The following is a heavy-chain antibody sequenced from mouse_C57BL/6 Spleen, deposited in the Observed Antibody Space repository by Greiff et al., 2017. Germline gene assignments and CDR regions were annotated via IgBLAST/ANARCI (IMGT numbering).Heavy chain of an antibody. D-gene: IGHD1-1*01. J-gene: IGHJ3*01. Sequence: EVKLEESGPGMVKPSQSLSLTCTVTGYSITSGYDWHWIRHFPGNKLEWMGYISYSGSTNYNPSLKSRISITHDTSKNHFFLKLNSVTTEDTATYYCARGKAYYGSSTGFAYWGQGTLVTVSA. CDR1: GYSITSGYD. CDR3: ARGKAYYGSSTGFAY. V-gene: IGHV3-1*01. CDR2: ISYSGST.